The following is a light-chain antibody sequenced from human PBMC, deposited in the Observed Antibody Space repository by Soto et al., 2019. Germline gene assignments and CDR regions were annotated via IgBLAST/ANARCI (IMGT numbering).Light chain of an antibody. CDR1: QSMSSG. V-gene: IGKV1-5*01. CDR2: DAS. Sequence: DIQMTQSPSTLSASVGDRVTITCRASQSMSSGVAWYKQKPGKAPKLLIYDASSLESGVPSRFSGSGAVTEFTLTIRSLKPDDIATYYCQQYNSYSWTFGQGTKVEIK. J-gene: IGKJ1*01. CDR3: QQYNSYSWT.